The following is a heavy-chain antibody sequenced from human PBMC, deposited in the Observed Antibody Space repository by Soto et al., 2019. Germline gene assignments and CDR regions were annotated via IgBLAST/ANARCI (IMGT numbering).Heavy chain of an antibody. CDR1: GYNFTTAW. V-gene: IGHV5-51*01. J-gene: IGHJ2*01. CDR3: ARSLLFGEIVASDWFFDL. Sequence: GESLKISCXGSGYNFTTAWIAWVRQMPGKGLEWMGIIYPDDSHTTYSPSFQGRVTISADKSTTSAYLQWGSLRATDSAIYYCARSLLFGEIVASDWFFDLWGRGTLVTVSS. CDR2: IYPDDSHT. D-gene: IGHD3-10*02.